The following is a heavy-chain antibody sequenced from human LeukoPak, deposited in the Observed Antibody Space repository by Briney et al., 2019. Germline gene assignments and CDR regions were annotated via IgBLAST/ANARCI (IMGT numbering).Heavy chain of an antibody. Sequence: GGSLRLSCAASGFTFSSYSMNWVRQAPGKGLEGVSSISSSSSYIYYADSVKGRFTISRDNAKNSLYLQMNSLRAGDTAVYYCARALSGYCSGGSCYAEYFQHWGQGTLVTVSS. D-gene: IGHD2-15*01. CDR1: GFTFSSYS. CDR3: ARALSGYCSGGSCYAEYFQH. V-gene: IGHV3-21*01. J-gene: IGHJ1*01. CDR2: ISSSSSYI.